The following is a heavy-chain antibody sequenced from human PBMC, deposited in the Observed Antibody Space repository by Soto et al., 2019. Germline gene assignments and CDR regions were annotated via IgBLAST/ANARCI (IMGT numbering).Heavy chain of an antibody. CDR2: IRYDGSNK. CDR3: ATLMYYYDSSGYPTFDY. CDR1: GFTFSSPW. V-gene: IGHV3-33*08. Sequence: GGSLRLSCAGSGFTFSSPWMSWVRQAPGKGLEWVAIIRYDGSNKYYVDSVKGRFTISRDNSKNTLYLQMNSLRAEDTAVYYCATLMYYYDSSGYPTFDYWGQGTLVTVSS. J-gene: IGHJ4*02. D-gene: IGHD3-22*01.